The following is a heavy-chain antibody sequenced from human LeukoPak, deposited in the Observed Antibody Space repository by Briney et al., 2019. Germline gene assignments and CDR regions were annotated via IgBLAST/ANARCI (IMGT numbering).Heavy chain of an antibody. D-gene: IGHD3-22*01. V-gene: IGHV4-30-4*01. CDR2: IYYSGST. Sequence: PSETPSLTCTVSGGSISSGDYYWSWIRQPPGKGLEWIGYIYYSGSTYYNPSLKSRVTISVDTSKNQFSLKLSSVTAADTAVYYCASRDYYDSSGYFDYWGQGTLVTVSS. J-gene: IGHJ4*02. CDR1: GGSISSGDYY. CDR3: ASRDYYDSSGYFDY.